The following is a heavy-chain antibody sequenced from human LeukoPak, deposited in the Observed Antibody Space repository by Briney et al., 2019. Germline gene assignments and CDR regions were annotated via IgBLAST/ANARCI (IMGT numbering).Heavy chain of an antibody. Sequence: ASVNVSCKASGYIFTNYGISWVRQAPGQGLEWMGWISPYNGHTNFAPNLQDRLTMTTDTSTSTAYMELRSLRSDDTAVYYCAKTRDTVLNEYWGQGTLVTVSS. V-gene: IGHV1-18*01. CDR1: GYIFTNYG. CDR3: AKTRDTVLNEY. J-gene: IGHJ4*02. CDR2: ISPYNGHT.